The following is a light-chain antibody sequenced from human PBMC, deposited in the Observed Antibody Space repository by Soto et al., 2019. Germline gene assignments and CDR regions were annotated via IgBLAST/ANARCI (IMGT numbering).Light chain of an antibody. Sequence: DLQMTQSPSTLSASVGDRVTITCRASQSISSWLAWYQQKPGEAPKLLIYKASSLESGVPSRFSGSGSGTEFTLTISSLQPDDFATYYCQQYNSYPITFGQGTRLEIK. CDR1: QSISSW. CDR2: KAS. V-gene: IGKV1-5*03. J-gene: IGKJ5*01. CDR3: QQYNSYPIT.